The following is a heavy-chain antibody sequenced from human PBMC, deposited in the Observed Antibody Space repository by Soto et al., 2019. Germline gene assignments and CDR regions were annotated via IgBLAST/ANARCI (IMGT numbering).Heavy chain of an antibody. CDR3: AREGGLDYGDYVRWFDP. Sequence: QVQLVQSGAEVKKPGASVKVSCKASGYTFTSYAMHWVRQAPGQRLEWMGWINAGNGNTKYSQKFQGRVTITRDISARTAYMELSSLRSEDTAVYYCAREGGLDYGDYVRWFDPWGQGTLVTVSS. CDR2: INAGNGNT. V-gene: IGHV1-3*01. D-gene: IGHD4-17*01. CDR1: GYTFTSYA. J-gene: IGHJ5*02.